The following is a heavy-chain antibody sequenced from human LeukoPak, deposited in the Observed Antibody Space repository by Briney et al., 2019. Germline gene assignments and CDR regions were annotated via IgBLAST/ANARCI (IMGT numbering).Heavy chain of an antibody. D-gene: IGHD3-10*01. CDR3: ARDYLYGSGSYYNFDY. J-gene: IGHJ4*02. CDR1: GFPFSSYW. Sequence: GGALRLSCAASGFPFSSYWMPWVPQAPGKGLVWVSRITSYGSSPSYAPSVKGRFTISRDHAKNMLYLQMNSPRAEDTAVYYCARDYLYGSGSYYNFDYWGQGTLVTVS. V-gene: IGHV3-74*01. CDR2: ITSYGSSP.